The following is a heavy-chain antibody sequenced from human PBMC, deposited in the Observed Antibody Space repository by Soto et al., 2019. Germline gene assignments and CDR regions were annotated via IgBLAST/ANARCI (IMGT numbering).Heavy chain of an antibody. D-gene: IGHD5-18*01. CDR2: IRSKAYGGTT. CDR3: TREGGQLWLPYSFDY. Sequence: EVQLVESGGGLVQPGRSLRLSCTASGLTFGDYAMSWFRQAPGKGLEWVGFIRSKAYGGTTEYAASVKGRFTISRDDSKSIAYLQMNSLKTEDTAVYYCTREGGQLWLPYSFDYWGQGTLVTVSS. J-gene: IGHJ4*02. V-gene: IGHV3-49*03. CDR1: GLTFGDYA.